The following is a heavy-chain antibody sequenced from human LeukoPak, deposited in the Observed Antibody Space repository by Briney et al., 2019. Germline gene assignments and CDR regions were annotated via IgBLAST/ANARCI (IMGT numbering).Heavy chain of an antibody. D-gene: IGHD1-26*01. Sequence: ASVKVSCKASGYTFTCYYMHWVRHAPGQGLEWMGWINPNSGGTNYAQKFQGRVTTTRDTSISTAYMELSRLRSDDTAVYYCARGRRELVWDYYYYYMDVWGKGTTVTVSS. J-gene: IGHJ6*03. V-gene: IGHV1-2*02. CDR3: ARGRRELVWDYYYYYMDV. CDR1: GYTFTCYY. CDR2: INPNSGGT.